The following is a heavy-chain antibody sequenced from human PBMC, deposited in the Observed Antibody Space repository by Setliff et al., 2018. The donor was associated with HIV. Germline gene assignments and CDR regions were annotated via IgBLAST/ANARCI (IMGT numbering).Heavy chain of an antibody. CDR1: GYSISSGYH. V-gene: IGHV4-38-2*02. Sequence: SETLSLTCIVSGYSISSGYHWAWIRQPPGKGLEWIGSLFYSGNTYYTPSVKSRVIISVDTSKNQFSLKVKSVTAADTAMYYCARDVMRWLVMVPGATRGYFDAWGQGALVTVSS. D-gene: IGHD6-13*01. CDR2: LFYSGNT. J-gene: IGHJ4*02. CDR3: ARDVMRWLVMVPGATRGYFDA.